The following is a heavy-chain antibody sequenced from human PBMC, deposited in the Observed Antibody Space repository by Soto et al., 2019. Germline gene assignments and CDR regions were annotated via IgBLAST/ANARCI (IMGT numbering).Heavy chain of an antibody. V-gene: IGHV3-30-3*01. D-gene: IGHD2-21*01. Sequence: QVQLVESGGGVDQPGRSLRLSCAASGFTFSSYSMHWVRQAPGKGLEWVAAMSYDGNSKYFADSVKGRFTISRDNSKNTLSLQMNSLGAEDSAVYYCARGRTVRDHDDFDSWGQGTLVTVSS. CDR3: ARGRTVRDHDDFDS. CDR1: GFTFSSYS. CDR2: MSYDGNSK. J-gene: IGHJ4*02.